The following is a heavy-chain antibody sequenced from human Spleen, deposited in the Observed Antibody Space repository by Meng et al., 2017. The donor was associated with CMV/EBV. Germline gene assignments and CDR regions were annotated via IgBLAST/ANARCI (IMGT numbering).Heavy chain of an antibody. CDR1: FTSFW. V-gene: IGHV5-51*01. J-gene: IGHJ4*02. CDR2: IYPGDSDT. D-gene: IGHD6-19*01. CDR3: ARLVRISSGIAVAGPNPHFDY. Sequence: FTSFWIGWVRQMPGKGLEWMGIIYPGDSDTRYSPSFQGQVTISADKSISTAYLQWRSLKASDTAIYYCARLVRISSGIAVAGPNPHFDYWGQGTLVTVS.